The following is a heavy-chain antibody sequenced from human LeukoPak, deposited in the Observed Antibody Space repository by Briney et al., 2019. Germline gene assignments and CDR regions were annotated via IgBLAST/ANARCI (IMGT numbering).Heavy chain of an antibody. J-gene: IGHJ4*02. CDR2: VSNDGSST. CDR1: GFTLSNYW. D-gene: IGHD6-13*01. CDR3: VGAAADTTPRP. V-gene: IGHV3-74*01. Sequence: GGCLKLSCAASGFTLSNYWMHWVRQGPGKGLVWVSRVSNDGSSTAYADSVRGRFTISRDNAKNTLYLQMNSLRAEDTAVYYCVGAAADTTPRPWGQGTLVTVSS.